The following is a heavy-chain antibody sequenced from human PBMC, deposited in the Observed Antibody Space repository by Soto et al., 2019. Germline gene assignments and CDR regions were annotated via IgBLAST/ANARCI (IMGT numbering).Heavy chain of an antibody. CDR1: GYSFTSYW. CDR3: VARRGGYDLDSSGWYF. J-gene: IGHJ4*02. Sequence: GESLKISCKGSGYSFTSYWIGWVRQMPGKGLEWMGIIYPGDSDTRYSPSFQGQVTISADKSISTAYLQWSSLKASDTAMYYCVARRGGYDLDSSGWYFWGQGTLVTVSS. D-gene: IGHD6-19*01. CDR2: IYPGDSDT. V-gene: IGHV5-51*01.